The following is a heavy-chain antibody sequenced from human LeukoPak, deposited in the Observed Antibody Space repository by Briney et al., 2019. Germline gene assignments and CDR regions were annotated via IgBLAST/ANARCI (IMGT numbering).Heavy chain of an antibody. CDR3: ARDRGITMVRGPPVY. CDR2: ISAYNGNT. Sequence: ASVKVSCKASGYTFTSYGISWVRQAPGQGLEWMGWISAYNGNTNYAQKLQGRVTMTTDTSTSTAYMELRSLRSDDTAVYYCARDRGITMVRGPPVYWGQGTLVTVSS. J-gene: IGHJ4*02. CDR1: GYTFTSYG. V-gene: IGHV1-18*01. D-gene: IGHD3-10*01.